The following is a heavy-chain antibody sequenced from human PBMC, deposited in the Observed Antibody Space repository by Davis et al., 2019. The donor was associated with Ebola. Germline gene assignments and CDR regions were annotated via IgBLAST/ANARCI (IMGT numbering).Heavy chain of an antibody. Sequence: GESLKISCAASGFTFSSYGMHWVRQAPGKGLEWVAVISYDGSNKYYADSVKGRFTISRDNSKNTLYLQMNSLRAEDTAVYYCAKVEYSSSFPGGYWGQGTLVTVSS. J-gene: IGHJ4*02. CDR3: AKVEYSSSFPGGY. CDR2: ISYDGSNK. V-gene: IGHV3-30*18. CDR1: GFTFSSYG. D-gene: IGHD6-6*01.